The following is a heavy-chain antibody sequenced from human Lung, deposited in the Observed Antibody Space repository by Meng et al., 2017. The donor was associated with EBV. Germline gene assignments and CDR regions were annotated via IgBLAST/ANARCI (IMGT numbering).Heavy chain of an antibody. D-gene: IGHD2-2*01. CDR2: TSAYNGYT. CDR1: GLLVANYA. V-gene: IGHV1-18*01. CDR3: ARFYCSSTSCPHVLFDY. J-gene: IGHJ4*02. Sequence: HVQLVHSGAEVKKPVASVQVSCEASGLLVANYAITWVRQAARQGLQYMAWTSAYNGYTNNAPELQCRVTMTTDTSPSTTNMVFKSLRFDDTSVDYCARFYCSSTSCPHVLFDYWRQGTLVTVSS.